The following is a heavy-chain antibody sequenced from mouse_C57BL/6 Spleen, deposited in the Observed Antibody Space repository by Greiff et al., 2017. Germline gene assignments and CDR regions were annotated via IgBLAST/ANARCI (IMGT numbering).Heavy chain of an antibody. CDR1: GYAFSSSW. V-gene: IGHV1-82*01. J-gene: IGHJ3*01. CDR2: IYPGDGDT. D-gene: IGHD1-1*01. CDR3: ARNYGSSYPLFAY. Sequence: QVQLKQSGPELVKPGASVKISCKASGYAFSSSWMNWVKQRPGKGLEWIGRIYPGDGDTNYNGKFKGKATLTADKSSSTAYMQLSSLTSEDSAVYFCARNYGSSYPLFAYWGQGTLVTVSA.